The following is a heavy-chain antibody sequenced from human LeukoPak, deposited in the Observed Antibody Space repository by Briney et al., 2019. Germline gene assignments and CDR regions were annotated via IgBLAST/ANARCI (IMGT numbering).Heavy chain of an antibody. CDR2: IYSGGST. CDR3: ARSGEAGTFDY. CDR1: GFTVSNNY. V-gene: IGHV3-66*01. D-gene: IGHD6-13*01. J-gene: IGHJ4*02. Sequence: HAGGSLRLSCAVFGFTVSNNYMNRVRQAPGKGLEWVSVIYSGGSTYYADSVKGRFTISRDNSKNTLYLQMNSLRGEDTAVYYCARSGEAGTFDYWGQGTLVTVSS.